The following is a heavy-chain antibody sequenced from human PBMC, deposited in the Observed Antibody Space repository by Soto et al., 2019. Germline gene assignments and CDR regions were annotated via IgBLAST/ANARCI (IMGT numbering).Heavy chain of an antibody. V-gene: IGHV1-8*01. J-gene: IGHJ6*03. CDR3: ARGMDYDILTGYPYYYYMDV. CDR1: GYTFTSYD. D-gene: IGHD3-9*01. CDR2: MNPNSGNT. Sequence: ASVKVSCKASGYTFTSYDINWVRQATGQGLEWMGWMNPNSGNTGYAQKFQGRVTMTRNTSISTAYMELCSLRSEDTAVYYCARGMDYDILTGYPYYYYMDVWGKGTTVTVSS.